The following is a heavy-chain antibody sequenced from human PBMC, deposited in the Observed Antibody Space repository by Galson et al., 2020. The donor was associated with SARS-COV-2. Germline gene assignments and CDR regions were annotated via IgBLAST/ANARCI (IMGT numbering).Heavy chain of an antibody. CDR2: IDPSDSYT. V-gene: IGHV5-10-1*01. J-gene: IGHJ4*02. CDR1: GYSFTSYW. Sequence: HGESLKISCKGSGYSFTSYWISWVRQMPGKGLEWMGRIDPSDSYTNHSPSFQGHVTISADKSISTAYLQWSSLKASDTAMYYWARFNYPVAAIDYWGQGTLVTVSS. D-gene: IGHD6-19*01. CDR3: ARFNYPVAAIDY.